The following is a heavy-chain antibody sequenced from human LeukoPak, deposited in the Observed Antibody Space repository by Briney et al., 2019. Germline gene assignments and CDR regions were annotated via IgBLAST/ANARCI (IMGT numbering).Heavy chain of an antibody. V-gene: IGHV1-46*01. CDR3: ARDNSVGDNAWWFDP. D-gene: IGHD1-26*01. J-gene: IGHJ5*02. CDR2: VTPTGGST. Sequence: ASVKVSCKASGYTFTGYYMHWVRQAPGQGLEWVGWVTPTGGSTGYAQKLQGRLSMTRDMSTSTDYMELSSLRSEDTAIYYCARDNSVGDNAWWFDPWGQGTLVTVSS. CDR1: GYTFTGYY.